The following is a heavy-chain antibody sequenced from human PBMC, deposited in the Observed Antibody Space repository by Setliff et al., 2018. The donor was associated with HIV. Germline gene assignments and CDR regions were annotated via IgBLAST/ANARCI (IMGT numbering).Heavy chain of an antibody. CDR1: GGSISSYY. Sequence: SETLSLTCTVSGGSISSYYWSWIRLPPGKGLEWIGYIYIYNSGSTNYNPSLTSRVTISADTSRNQFSLKLTSVTAADTAIYYCARGVNFDYWGQGTQVTV. CDR3: ARGVNFDY. D-gene: IGHD3-3*01. CDR2: IYIYNSGST. V-gene: IGHV4-59*01. J-gene: IGHJ4*02.